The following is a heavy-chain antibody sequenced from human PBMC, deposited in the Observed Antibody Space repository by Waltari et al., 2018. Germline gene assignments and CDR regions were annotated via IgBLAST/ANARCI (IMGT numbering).Heavy chain of an antibody. CDR1: GGSFSGYY. Sequence: QVQLQQWGAGLLKPSETLSLTCAVSGGSFSGYYWSWIRQPPGKGLEWIGEINHSGSTNYNPSLKSRVTISVDTSKNQFSLKLSSVTAADTAVYYCARVAGRFFDYWGQGTLVTVSS. CDR3: ARVAGRFFDY. V-gene: IGHV4-34*01. D-gene: IGHD6-19*01. J-gene: IGHJ4*02. CDR2: INHSGST.